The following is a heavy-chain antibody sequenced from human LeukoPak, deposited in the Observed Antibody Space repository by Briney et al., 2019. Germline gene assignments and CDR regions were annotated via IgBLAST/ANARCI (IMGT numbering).Heavy chain of an antibody. D-gene: IGHD5-18*01. CDR2: IHPADADT. CDR1: RYSFTNYW. Sequence: GESLKISCKGSRYSFTNYWIAWVRQMPGKGLEWMGIIHPADADTRYNPSFQGQVTISADKSISTAFLQWSSLKASDTAMYYCASPVDTSIAFDYWGQGTPATVSS. V-gene: IGHV5-51*01. J-gene: IGHJ4*02. CDR3: ASPVDTSIAFDY.